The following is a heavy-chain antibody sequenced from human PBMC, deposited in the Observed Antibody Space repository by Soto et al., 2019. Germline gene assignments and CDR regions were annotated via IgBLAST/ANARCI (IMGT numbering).Heavy chain of an antibody. J-gene: IGHJ6*02. CDR2: IIPIFGTA. CDR3: ASSSSGWAYYYYYGMDV. CDR1: GGTFSSYA. D-gene: IGHD6-19*01. V-gene: IGHV1-69*01. Sequence: QVQLVQSGAEVKKPGSSVKVSCKASGGTFSSYAISWVRQAPGQGLEWMGGIIPIFGTANYAQKFQGRVTITADESTSTAYMEVGSLRSEDTAVYYCASSSSGWAYYYYYGMDVWGQGTTVTVSS.